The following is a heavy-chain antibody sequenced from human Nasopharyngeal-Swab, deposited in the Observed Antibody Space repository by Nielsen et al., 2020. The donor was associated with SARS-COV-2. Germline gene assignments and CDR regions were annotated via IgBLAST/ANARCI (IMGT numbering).Heavy chain of an antibody. CDR2: IKQDGSEK. D-gene: IGHD1-26*01. CDR1: GFAFSSYW. J-gene: IGHJ4*02. Sequence: GGSLRLSCAASGFAFSSYWMSWVRQAPGKGLEWVANIKQDGSEKYYVDSVKGRFTISRDNAKNSLYLQMNSLKTEDTAVYYCARVSGSYSDYWGQGTLVTVSS. CDR3: ARVSGSYSDY. V-gene: IGHV3-7*03.